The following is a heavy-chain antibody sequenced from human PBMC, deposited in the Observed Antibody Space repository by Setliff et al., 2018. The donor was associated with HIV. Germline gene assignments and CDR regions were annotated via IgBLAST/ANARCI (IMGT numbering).Heavy chain of an antibody. CDR2: IYYSGST. V-gene: IGHV4-59*11. CDR3: ARSRTSSGYYGVTGYGMDV. Sequence: SETLSLTCTVSGGSISSHYWSWIRQPPGKGLEWIGYIYYSGSTNYNPSLKSRVTISVDTSKNQFSLKLSSVTAADTAVYYCARSRTSSGYYGVTGYGMDVWGQGITVTVSS. D-gene: IGHD3-22*01. J-gene: IGHJ6*02. CDR1: GGSISSHY.